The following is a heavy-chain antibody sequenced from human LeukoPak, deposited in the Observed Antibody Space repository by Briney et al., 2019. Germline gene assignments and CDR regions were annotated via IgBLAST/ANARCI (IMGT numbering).Heavy chain of an antibody. Sequence: SETLSLTCTVSGGSISSYYWSWVRQPTGKGLEWIGRIQTSGSTNYNPSLKSRVTISVDTSKNQFSLKLSSVTAADTAVYYCARAGGQWLVTPFDYWGQGTLVIVSS. J-gene: IGHJ4*02. CDR2: IQTSGST. D-gene: IGHD6-19*01. CDR1: GGSISSYY. V-gene: IGHV4-4*07. CDR3: ARAGGQWLVTPFDY.